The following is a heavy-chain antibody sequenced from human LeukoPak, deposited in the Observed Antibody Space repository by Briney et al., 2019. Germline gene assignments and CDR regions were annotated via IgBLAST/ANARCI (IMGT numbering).Heavy chain of an antibody. D-gene: IGHD2-2*02. CDR1: GFTFSNGW. V-gene: IGHV3-15*01. J-gene: IGHJ4*02. Sequence: GGSLRLSCAASGFTFSNGWMSWVRQAPGKGLEWVGRIKSKSERGTTDYAAPVKGRFTISRDGSTNTVYLHMNSLKTEDTAVYFCTTNLYCSTSSCYTLDNWGQGTLVAVSP. CDR3: TTNLYCSTSSCYTLDN. CDR2: IKSKSERGTT.